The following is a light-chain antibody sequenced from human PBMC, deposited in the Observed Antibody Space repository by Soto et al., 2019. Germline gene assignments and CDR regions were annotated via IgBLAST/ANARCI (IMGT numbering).Light chain of an antibody. CDR1: QSVRNSY. V-gene: IGKV3-20*01. CDR3: QQYGSSPRT. CDR2: GAS. Sequence: EIVLTQSPGTLSLYPGERATLSCRASQSVRNSYLAWYQQKPGQAPRLLIYGASSRATGIPDRFSGSGSGTDFTLTISRLEPEDFAVYYCQQYGSSPRTFGQGTKVDIK. J-gene: IGKJ1*01.